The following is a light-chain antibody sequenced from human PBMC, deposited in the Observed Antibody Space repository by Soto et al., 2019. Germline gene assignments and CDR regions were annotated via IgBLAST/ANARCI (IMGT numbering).Light chain of an antibody. V-gene: IGLV2-8*01. Sequence: QSVLTQPPSAAGSPGQSVTISCTGTSSDVGGYNYVSWYQQHPGKAPKLMIYEVSKRPSGVPDRFSGSKSGNTASLTVSCRQAEDVADYYCSLYAGSNNFVVFGGGTKLTVL. J-gene: IGLJ2*01. CDR2: EVS. CDR1: SSDVGGYNY. CDR3: SLYAGSNNFVV.